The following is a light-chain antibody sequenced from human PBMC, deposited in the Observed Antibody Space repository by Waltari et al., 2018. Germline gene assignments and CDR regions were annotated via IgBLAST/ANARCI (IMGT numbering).Light chain of an antibody. CDR1: QSISTY. Sequence: EIVLTQSPATLSLSPGERATLSCRASQSISTYLAWYQQKPGQAPRLLMDNASNRTTVIPARFSGSWTGTYFTLTVSSLEPEDFAVYYCQQRGSWPLTFGGGTKVEIK. CDR3: QQRGSWPLT. CDR2: NAS. J-gene: IGKJ4*01. V-gene: IGKV3-11*01.